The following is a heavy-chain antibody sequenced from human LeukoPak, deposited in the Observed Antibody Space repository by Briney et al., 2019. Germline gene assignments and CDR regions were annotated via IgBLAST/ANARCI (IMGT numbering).Heavy chain of an antibody. Sequence: SETLSLTCAVSGDSISSSNYWSWVRQPPGKGLEWIGEISHSGSTNYNPSLKSRVTISVDTSKNQFSLKLSSVTAADTAVYYCARDNRPAGDFWSGYYRGAYYYYGMDVWGQGTTVTVSS. D-gene: IGHD3-3*01. CDR3: ARDNRPAGDFWSGYYRGAYYYYGMDV. CDR1: GDSISSSNY. CDR2: ISHSGST. V-gene: IGHV4-4*02. J-gene: IGHJ6*02.